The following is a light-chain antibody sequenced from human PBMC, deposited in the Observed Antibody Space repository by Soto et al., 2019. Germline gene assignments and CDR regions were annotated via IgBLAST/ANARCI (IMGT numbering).Light chain of an antibody. J-gene: IGKJ2*01. Sequence: DIQLTQSPSFLSTSVGDRVTITCRASQGINSYLAWYQQKPGKAPKLLIYAASTLQSGVPSSFSGSGSGTEFTLTITSLQPEDFATYYCQQLNSYPYTFGQGTKLEIK. CDR3: QQLNSYPYT. CDR1: QGINSY. V-gene: IGKV1-9*01. CDR2: AAS.